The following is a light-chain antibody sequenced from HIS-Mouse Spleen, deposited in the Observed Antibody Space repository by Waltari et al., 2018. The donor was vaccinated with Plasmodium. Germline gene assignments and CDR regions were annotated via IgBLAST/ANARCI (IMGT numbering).Light chain of an antibody. CDR3: QQYNNWPLT. V-gene: IGKV3-15*01. CDR2: GAS. J-gene: IGKJ4*01. Sequence: EIVMTQSPATLSVSPGERATLSCRASQSVSSNLAWYQQKPGQAPRRLIYGASTRATGIPASFSGSGSGTEFTLTISSMQSEDFAVYYCQQYNNWPLTFGGGTKVEIK. CDR1: QSVSSN.